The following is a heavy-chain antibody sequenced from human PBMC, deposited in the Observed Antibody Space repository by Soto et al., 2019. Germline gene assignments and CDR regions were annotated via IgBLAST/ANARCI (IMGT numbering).Heavy chain of an antibody. D-gene: IGHD3-9*01. CDR3: ARSKYTTPPLRYFDWLFFDY. V-gene: IGHV4-30-4*01. CDR1: GGSISSGDYY. Sequence: KPSETLSLTCTVSGGSISSGDYYWSWIRQPPGKGLEWIGYIYYSGSTYYNPSLKSRVTISVDTSKNQFSLKLSSVTAADTAVYYCARSKYTTPPLRYFDWLFFDYWGQGTLVTVSS. J-gene: IGHJ4*02. CDR2: IYYSGST.